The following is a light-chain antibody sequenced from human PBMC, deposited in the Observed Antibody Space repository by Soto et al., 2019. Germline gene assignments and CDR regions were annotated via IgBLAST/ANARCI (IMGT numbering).Light chain of an antibody. V-gene: IGKV1D-16*01. Sequence: DIQMTQSPSSLSASVGDRVSITCRASQGIGSWVAWYQQKPGKGPKSLIFAASSLESGVSSRFSASGSGTDFTLTIARLHPEDYETYYCKQYHTYPLSFGGGTKVEIK. CDR1: QGIGSW. CDR3: KQYHTYPLS. CDR2: AAS. J-gene: IGKJ4*01.